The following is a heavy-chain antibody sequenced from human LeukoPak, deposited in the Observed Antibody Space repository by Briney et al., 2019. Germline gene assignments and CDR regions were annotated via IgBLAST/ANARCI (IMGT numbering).Heavy chain of an antibody. D-gene: IGHD2-21*02. Sequence: GGSLRLSCTASGFGFISYAVSWGRQAPGKGLEWVSSISTSGGSTYYADSVKGRFTITIDNSKNTLHLQMNSLRAEDTAGYYFAKATTAFPPNLCHLGEGTLVTVSP. CDR1: GFGFISYA. J-gene: IGHJ4*02. CDR3: AKATTAFPPNLCH. V-gene: IGHV3-23*01. CDR2: ISTSGGST.